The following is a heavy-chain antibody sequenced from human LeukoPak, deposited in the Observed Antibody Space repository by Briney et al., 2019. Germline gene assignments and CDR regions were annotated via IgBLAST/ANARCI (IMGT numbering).Heavy chain of an antibody. CDR1: GDSVSSDSAA. CDR3: ARERTLGYCSSTSCYVYYYYGMDV. CDR2: TYYRSKWYN. V-gene: IGHV6-1*01. D-gene: IGHD2-2*01. Sequence: SRTLSLTCAISGDSVSSDSAAWNWIRQSPSRGLEWLGRTYYRSKWYNDYAVSVKSRITINPDTSKNQFSLQLNSVTPEDTAVYYCARERTLGYCSSTSCYVYYYYGMDVWGQGTTVTVSS. J-gene: IGHJ6*02.